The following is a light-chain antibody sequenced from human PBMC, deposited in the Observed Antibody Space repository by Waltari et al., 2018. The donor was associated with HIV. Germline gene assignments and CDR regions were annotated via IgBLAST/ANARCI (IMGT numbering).Light chain of an antibody. CDR3: QSYDSGLSVV. CDR1: SSNIGAGFD. J-gene: IGLJ3*02. CDR2: GDT. Sequence: QSVLTQPPSVSGAPGQRVTISCTGNSSNIGAGFDVPWYQQVPATAPKLLLYGDTNRRSGVPDRFSGSKSGTSASLAITGLQAEDEAAYYCQSYDSGLSVVFGGGTKLTVL. V-gene: IGLV1-40*01.